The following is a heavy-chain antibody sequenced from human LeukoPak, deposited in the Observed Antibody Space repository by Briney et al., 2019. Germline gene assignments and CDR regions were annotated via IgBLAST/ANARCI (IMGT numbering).Heavy chain of an antibody. CDR1: GFTFDDYA. J-gene: IGHJ4*02. D-gene: IGHD6-13*01. Sequence: GGSLRLSCAASGFTFDDYAMHWVRQAPGKGLEWVSGISWNSGSIGYADSVKGRFTISRDNAKNSLYLQMNSLRAEDTAVYYCASRAAAGTGWGQGTLVTVSS. CDR3: ASRAAAGTG. CDR2: ISWNSGSI. V-gene: IGHV3-9*01.